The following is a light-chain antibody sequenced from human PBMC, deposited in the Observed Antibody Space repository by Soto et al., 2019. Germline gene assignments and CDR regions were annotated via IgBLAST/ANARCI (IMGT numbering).Light chain of an antibody. J-gene: IGLJ2*01. V-gene: IGLV1-40*01. CDR3: QSYDSSLSGSL. CDR2: GNR. Sequence: QSVLTQPPSVSGAPGQRVTISCTGSSSNIGAGYDVHWYQQLPGTAPKLLIYGNRYRPSGVPDRFSGSKSGTSASLAITGLQAEDEADYYCQSYDSSLSGSLFGGGTKVTVL. CDR1: SSNIGAGYD.